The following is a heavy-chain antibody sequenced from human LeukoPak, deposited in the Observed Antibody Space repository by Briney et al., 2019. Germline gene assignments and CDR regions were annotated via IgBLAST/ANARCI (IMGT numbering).Heavy chain of an antibody. J-gene: IGHJ6*03. Sequence: SETLSLTCAVYGGSFSGYYWSRIRQPPGKGLDWIGEINHSGSTNYNPSLKSRVTISVDTSKNQFSLKLSSATAADTAVYYCARLRRITMVRGLLYYYYSMYVWGKGTTVTVSS. V-gene: IGHV4-34*01. D-gene: IGHD3-10*01. CDR1: GGSFSGYY. CDR3: ARLRRITMVRGLLYYYYSMYV. CDR2: INHSGST.